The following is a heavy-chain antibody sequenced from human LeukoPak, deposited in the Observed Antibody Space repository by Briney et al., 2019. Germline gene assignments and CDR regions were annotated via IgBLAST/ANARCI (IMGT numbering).Heavy chain of an antibody. CDR2: IRQDGSDK. V-gene: IGHV3-7*01. J-gene: IGHJ4*02. Sequence: QTGGSLRLSCAASGFTFSSYWMSWVRQAPGKGLEWVANIRQDGSDKYYVDSVKGRFTISRDNAKNSLYLQMNSLRAEDTAVYYCARPDTAMAPSGFDYWGQGTLVTVSS. CDR1: GFTFSSYW. CDR3: ARPDTAMAPSGFDY. D-gene: IGHD5-18*01.